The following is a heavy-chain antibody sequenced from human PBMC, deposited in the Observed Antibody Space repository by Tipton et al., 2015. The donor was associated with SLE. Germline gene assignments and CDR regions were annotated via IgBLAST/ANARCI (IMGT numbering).Heavy chain of an antibody. V-gene: IGHV4-34*01. CDR2: INHSGST. J-gene: IGHJ4*02. CDR3: ARGWVGFDY. CDR1: GGSFSGYY. Sequence: TLSLTCAVYGGSFSGYYWSWIRQPPGKGLEWIGEINHSGSTNYNPSLKSRVTISVDTSKNQFSLKLSSVTAADTAVYYCARGWVGFDYWGQGTLVTVSS. D-gene: IGHD1-26*01.